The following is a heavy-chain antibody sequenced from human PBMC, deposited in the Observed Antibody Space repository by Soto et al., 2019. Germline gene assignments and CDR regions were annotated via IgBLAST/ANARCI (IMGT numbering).Heavy chain of an antibody. J-gene: IGHJ4*02. CDR3: ARGGTIVVVQAAIDFDY. CDR2: TYYRSKWYN. Sequence: SQTRPLTCAISRFSVSGNIAASNCVRHTPSRGLEWLGRTYYRSKWYNDYAVSVKSRITINPDTSKNQFSLQLKSVTPEDTAVYYCARGGTIVVVQAAIDFDYWGQGTMVTVSS. CDR1: RFSVSGNIAA. V-gene: IGHV6-1*01. D-gene: IGHD2-2*01.